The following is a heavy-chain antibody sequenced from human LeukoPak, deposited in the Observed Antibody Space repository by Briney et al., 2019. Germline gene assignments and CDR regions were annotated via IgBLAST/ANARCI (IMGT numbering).Heavy chain of an antibody. Sequence: ASVKVSCKASGYAFTGYYMHWVRQAPGQGLEWMGWINPNSGGTNYAQKFQGRVTMTRDTSISTAYMELSRLRSDDTAVYYCARDAPEGLHIVVVPAALFDYWGQGTLVTVSS. CDR2: INPNSGGT. V-gene: IGHV1-2*02. J-gene: IGHJ4*02. D-gene: IGHD2-2*01. CDR3: ARDAPEGLHIVVVPAALFDY. CDR1: GYAFTGYY.